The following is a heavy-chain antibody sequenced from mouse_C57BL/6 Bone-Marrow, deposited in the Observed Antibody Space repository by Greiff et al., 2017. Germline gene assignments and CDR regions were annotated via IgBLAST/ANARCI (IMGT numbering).Heavy chain of an antibody. CDR2: ISYDGSN. CDR3: ARGGSWFAY. J-gene: IGHJ3*01. CDR1: GYSITSGYY. Sequence: EVKLMESGPGLVKPSQSLSLTCSVTGYSITSGYYWNWIRQFPGNKLEWMGYISYDGSNNYNPSLKNRISITRDTSKNQFFLKLNSVTTEDTATYYCARGGSWFAYWGQWTLVTVSA. V-gene: IGHV3-6*01.